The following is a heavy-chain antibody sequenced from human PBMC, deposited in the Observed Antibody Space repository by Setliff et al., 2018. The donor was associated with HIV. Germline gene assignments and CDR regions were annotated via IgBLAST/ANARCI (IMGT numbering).Heavy chain of an antibody. CDR2: IYYSGST. CDR1: GYSISSVGYY. J-gene: IGHJ4*02. V-gene: IGHV4-31*11. D-gene: IGHD1-26*01. Sequence: KTSETLSLTCAVSGYSISSVGYYWTWIRQRPGKGLEWIGYIYYSGSTKYSPSLKSRLSISIDTSKNQFSLKLNSVTAADTSVYYCASGRPGATNLDYWGQGTLVTAPQ. CDR3: ASGRPGATNLDY.